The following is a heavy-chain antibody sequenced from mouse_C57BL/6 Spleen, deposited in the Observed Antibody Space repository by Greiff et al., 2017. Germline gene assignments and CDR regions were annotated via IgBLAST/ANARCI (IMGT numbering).Heavy chain of an antibody. D-gene: IGHD1-1*01. Sequence: QVQLQQSGAELARPGASVKLSCKASGYTFTSYGISWVKQSTGQGLEWIGEIYPRSGNTYYNEKFKGKATLTADKSSSTAYMELRSLTSEDSAVYFCASGDGSYYFDYWGQGTTLTVSS. V-gene: IGHV1-81*01. CDR2: IYPRSGNT. CDR1: GYTFTSYG. J-gene: IGHJ2*01. CDR3: ASGDGSYYFDY.